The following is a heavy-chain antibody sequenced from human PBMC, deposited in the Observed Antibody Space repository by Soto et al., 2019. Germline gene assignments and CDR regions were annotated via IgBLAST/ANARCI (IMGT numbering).Heavy chain of an antibody. CDR2: IDFDGSNE. J-gene: IGHJ6*02. CDR1: GFSFSSYG. Sequence: GGSLRLSCAASGFSFSSYGFHWVRQAPGRGLECVAVIDFDGSNEYYVDSVKGRFTISRDNSKNTLSLQMNSLRADDTAVYYCARDRRYYGLDVWGQGTTVTGSS. V-gene: IGHV3-33*01. CDR3: ARDRRYYGLDV.